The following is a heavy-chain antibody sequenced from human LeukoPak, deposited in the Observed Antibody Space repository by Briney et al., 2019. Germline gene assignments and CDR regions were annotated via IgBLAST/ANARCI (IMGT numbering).Heavy chain of an antibody. V-gene: IGHV3-7*01. Sequence: QPGGSLRLSCVASGFIFSSYWMTWVRLAPGKGLEWVANIKQDGSEKYYVDSVKGRFTISRDNAKNSLYLQMNSLRAEDTAVYYCARGPRYYYDSSGYSYFDYWGQGTLVTVSS. CDR2: IKQDGSEK. CDR1: GFIFSSYW. J-gene: IGHJ4*02. D-gene: IGHD3-22*01. CDR3: ARGPRYYYDSSGYSYFDY.